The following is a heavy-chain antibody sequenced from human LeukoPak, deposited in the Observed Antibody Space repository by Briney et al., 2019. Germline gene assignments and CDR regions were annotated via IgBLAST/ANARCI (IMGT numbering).Heavy chain of an antibody. CDR3: AGMVRGADN. Sequence: SETLSLTCTVSGGSISSHYWSWIRQPPGKGPEWIGYIYYSGSTNYNPSLKSRVTISVDTSKNQFSLKLSSVTAADTAVYYCAGMVRGADNWGQGTLVTVSS. D-gene: IGHD3-10*01. J-gene: IGHJ4*02. CDR1: GGSISSHY. V-gene: IGHV4-59*11. CDR2: IYYSGST.